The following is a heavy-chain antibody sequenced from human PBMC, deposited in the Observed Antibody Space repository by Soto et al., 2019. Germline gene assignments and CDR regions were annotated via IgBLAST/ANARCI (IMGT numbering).Heavy chain of an antibody. D-gene: IGHD3-10*01. V-gene: IGHV4-34*01. Sequence: ASETLSLTCAVYGGSFSGYYWSWIRQPPGKGLEWIGEINHSGSTNYNPSLKSRVTISVDTSKNQFSLKLSSVTAAGTAVYYCARGVAARGVTGVFHKYNWFDPWGQGTLVTVSS. CDR1: GGSFSGYY. CDR3: ARGVAARGVTGVFHKYNWFDP. J-gene: IGHJ5*02. CDR2: INHSGST.